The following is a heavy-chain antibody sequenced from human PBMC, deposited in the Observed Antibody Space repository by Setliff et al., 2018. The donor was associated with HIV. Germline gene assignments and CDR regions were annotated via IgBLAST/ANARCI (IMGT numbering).Heavy chain of an antibody. CDR2: IVPISGTA. V-gene: IGHV1-69*06. CDR1: GGTFSNYG. D-gene: IGHD3-3*01. J-gene: IGHJ6*03. Sequence: GASVKVSCKASGGTFSNYGMSWVRQAPGQGLEWMGGIVPISGTANYAQRFQGKVTITADKSTSTAYMELTSLRFDDTAMYYCVRGVQSPPHYSYYYMDVWGEGTMVTVSS. CDR3: VRGVQSPPHYSYYYMDV.